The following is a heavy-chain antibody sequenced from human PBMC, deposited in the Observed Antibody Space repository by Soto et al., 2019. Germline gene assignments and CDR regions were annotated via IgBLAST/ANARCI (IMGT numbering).Heavy chain of an antibody. Sequence: QVQLQESGPGLVKPSQTLSLTCTVSGGSISSGGYYWSWIRQHPGKGLEGIGYIYYSGCTYYNPSLKSRVTISVNTSKNHFSLKLSSVTAADTAVYYCARDHSSGDYYYGMDVWGQGTTVTVSS. CDR3: ARDHSSGDYYYGMDV. CDR2: IYYSGCT. J-gene: IGHJ6*02. V-gene: IGHV4-31*03. CDR1: GGSISSGGYY. D-gene: IGHD1-26*01.